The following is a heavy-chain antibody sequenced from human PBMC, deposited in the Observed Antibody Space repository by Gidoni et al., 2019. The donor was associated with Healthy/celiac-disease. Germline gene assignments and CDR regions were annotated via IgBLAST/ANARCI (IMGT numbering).Heavy chain of an antibody. CDR2: IYYSGST. Sequence: QLQLQESGPGLVKPSETLSLTCTVSGGSISSSSYYWGWIRQPPGKGLEWIGSIYYSGSTYYNPSLKSRVTISVDTSKNQFSLKLSSVTAADTAVYYCARGIVPAAPTSPSLTYGMDVWGQGTTVTVSS. J-gene: IGHJ6*02. V-gene: IGHV4-39*01. D-gene: IGHD2-2*01. CDR1: GGSISSSSYY. CDR3: ARGIVPAAPTSPSLTYGMDV.